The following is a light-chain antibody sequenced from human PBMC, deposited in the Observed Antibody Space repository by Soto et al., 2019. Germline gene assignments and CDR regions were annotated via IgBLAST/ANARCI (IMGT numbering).Light chain of an antibody. Sequence: EIVLTQSPATLSLSPGERATLSCRASQSVSSYLAWYQQTPGQAPRLLIYDEWNRATGIPARFSGSGSGTDFTLTISSLEPEDCAVYYCQQRSNWPPVTFGQGTKLEIK. J-gene: IGKJ2*01. CDR1: QSVSSY. CDR2: DEW. V-gene: IGKV3-11*01. CDR3: QQRSNWPPVT.